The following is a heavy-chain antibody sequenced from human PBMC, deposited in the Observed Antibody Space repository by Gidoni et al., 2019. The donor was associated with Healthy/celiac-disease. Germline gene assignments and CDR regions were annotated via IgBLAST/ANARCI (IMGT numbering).Heavy chain of an antibody. Sequence: EVQLLESGGGLVQPGGSLRLSCAASGFTFSSYAMSWVRQAPGKGREWVSAISGSGGNTYYADSVKGRFTISRDNSKNTLYLQMNSLRAEDTAVYYCAKDLPDYGVLPRTPYYYYMDVWGKGTTVTVSS. D-gene: IGHD2-8*01. CDR3: AKDLPDYGVLPRTPYYYYMDV. V-gene: IGHV3-23*01. CDR1: GFTFSSYA. J-gene: IGHJ6*03. CDR2: ISGSGGNT.